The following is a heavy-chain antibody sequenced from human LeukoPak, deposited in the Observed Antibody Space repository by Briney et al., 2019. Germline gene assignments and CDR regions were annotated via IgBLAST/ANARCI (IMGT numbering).Heavy chain of an antibody. D-gene: IGHD6-13*01. CDR3: ARDKQQHYYYYYMDV. Sequence: PGGSLRLSCAASEFTFSSYWMSWVRQAPGKGLEWVANIKEDGSEKYYVDSVKGRFTISRDNAKNSLYLQMNSLRAEDTAVYYCARDKQQHYYYYYMDVWGKGTTVTVSS. CDR1: EFTFSSYW. V-gene: IGHV3-7*01. J-gene: IGHJ6*03. CDR2: IKEDGSEK.